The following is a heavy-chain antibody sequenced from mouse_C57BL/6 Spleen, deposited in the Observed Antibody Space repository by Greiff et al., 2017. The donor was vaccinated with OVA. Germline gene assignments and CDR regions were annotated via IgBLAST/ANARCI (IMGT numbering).Heavy chain of an antibody. CDR3: ARLTTVVAYYFDY. Sequence: QVQLQQPGAELVMPGASVKLSCKASGYTFTSYWMHWVKQRPGQGLEWIGEIDPSDSYTNYNQKFKGKSTLTVDKSSSTAYMQLSSLTSEDSAVYYCARLTTVVAYYFDYWGQGTTLTVSS. V-gene: IGHV1-69*01. CDR1: GYTFTSYW. J-gene: IGHJ2*01. D-gene: IGHD1-1*01. CDR2: IDPSDSYT.